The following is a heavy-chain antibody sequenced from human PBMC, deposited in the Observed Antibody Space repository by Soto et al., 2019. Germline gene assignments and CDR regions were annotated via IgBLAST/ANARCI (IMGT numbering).Heavy chain of an antibody. Sequence: QVQLQESGPGLVKTSQTLSLTCSVSGGSINSGDYQWTWIRQPPGKGLEWIAAVYYRGSTYYNPSLKRRITISLDTANNQFSLSLRSLTASDTAVYYCARDFRTPAGSMDVWGQVTMVTVSS. CDR2: VYYRGST. J-gene: IGHJ6*02. V-gene: IGHV4-30-4*01. CDR3: ARDFRTPAGSMDV. CDR1: GGSINSGDYQ.